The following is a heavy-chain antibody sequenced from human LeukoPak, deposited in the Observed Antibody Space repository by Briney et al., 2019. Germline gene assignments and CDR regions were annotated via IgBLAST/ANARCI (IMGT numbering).Heavy chain of an antibody. D-gene: IGHD2-2*01. Sequence: GGSLRLSCAASGFSFSSYEMNWVRQAPGKGLEWVSYIYSSGSPIRYADSVKGRFAISRDNAKNSLYLQMNSLRAEDTAVYYCASHCYGSSRPSFDYWGQGTLVTVSS. CDR1: GFSFSSYE. J-gene: IGHJ4*02. CDR2: IYSSGSPI. CDR3: ASHCYGSSRPSFDY. V-gene: IGHV3-48*03.